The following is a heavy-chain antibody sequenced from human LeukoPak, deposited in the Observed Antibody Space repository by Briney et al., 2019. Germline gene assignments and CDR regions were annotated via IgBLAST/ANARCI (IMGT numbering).Heavy chain of an antibody. CDR2: VSYDGSDK. CDR3: AKDWNYYDTSVPFYYYYMEV. J-gene: IGHJ6*03. CDR1: AFTFSVYG. D-gene: IGHD3-22*01. Sequence: TGRSLSLSCAPAAFTFSVYGMHWVRQAPGKGLEWVAVVSYDGSDKYYSDSVEGRFSISRDNSKNTVYLQMSSLRAEDTAVYFCAKDWNYYDTSVPFYYYYMEVWGKGTTVTVSS. V-gene: IGHV3-30*18.